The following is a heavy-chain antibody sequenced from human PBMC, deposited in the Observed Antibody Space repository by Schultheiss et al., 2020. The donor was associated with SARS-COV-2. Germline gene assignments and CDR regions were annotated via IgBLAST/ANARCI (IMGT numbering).Heavy chain of an antibody. J-gene: IGHJ4*02. V-gene: IGHV3-23*01. CDR1: GFTLSTYA. CDR2: ISGSGGST. Sequence: GGSLRLSCATSGFTLSTYAMSWVRQGPGKGLEWISAISGSGGSTYYADSVKGRFTISRDNAKNTLYLQMNSLRAEDTAVYYCARDGPFDYWGQGTLVTVSS. CDR3: ARDGPFDY.